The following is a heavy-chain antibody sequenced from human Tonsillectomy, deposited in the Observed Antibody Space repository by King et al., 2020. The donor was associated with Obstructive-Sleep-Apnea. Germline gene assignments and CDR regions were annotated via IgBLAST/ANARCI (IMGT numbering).Heavy chain of an antibody. Sequence: VQLVQSGAEVKKPGASVKVYFKASGYLFTGYYMHWVRQAPGQGLEWMGWINPNSGVTHYAQKFQGRVTMTRDTSISTAYMEVSGLTSDDAAVYYCARKSPYNSSPPGWFDPWGQGTLVTVSS. CDR3: ARKSPYNSSPPGWFDP. V-gene: IGHV1-2*02. J-gene: IGHJ5*02. D-gene: IGHD6-13*01. CDR2: INPNSGVT. CDR1: GYLFTGYY.